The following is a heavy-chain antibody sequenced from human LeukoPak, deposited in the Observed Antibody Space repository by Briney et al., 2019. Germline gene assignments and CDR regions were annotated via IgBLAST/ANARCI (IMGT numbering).Heavy chain of an antibody. V-gene: IGHV3-7*01. J-gene: IGHJ6*03. CDR1: GFTFSSYW. Sequence: GGSLRLSCAASGFTFSSYWMSWVRQAPGKGLEWVANIKQDGSEKYYVDSVKGRFTISRDNAQKSLYLQINSLRAEDTAVYYCARGTYCSSASCLKYYYYYMDVWGKGTTVTVSS. CDR2: IKQDGSEK. CDR3: ARGTYCSSASCLKYYYYYMDV. D-gene: IGHD2-2*01.